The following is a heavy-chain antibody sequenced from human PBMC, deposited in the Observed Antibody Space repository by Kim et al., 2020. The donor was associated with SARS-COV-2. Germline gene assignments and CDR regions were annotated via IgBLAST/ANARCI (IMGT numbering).Heavy chain of an antibody. CDR2: IYYSGST. Sequence: SETLSLTCTVSGGSISSSSYYWGWIRQPPGKGLEWIGSIYYSGSTYYNPSLKSRVTISVDTSKNQFSLKLSSVTAADTAVYYCARRSTGGYFDYWGQGTLVTVSS. CDR3: ARRSTGGYFDY. V-gene: IGHV4-39*01. CDR1: GGSISSSSYY. J-gene: IGHJ4*02. D-gene: IGHD2-15*01.